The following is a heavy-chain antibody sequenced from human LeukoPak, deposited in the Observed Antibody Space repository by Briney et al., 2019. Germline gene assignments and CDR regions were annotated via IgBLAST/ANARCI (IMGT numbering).Heavy chain of an antibody. D-gene: IGHD4-17*01. V-gene: IGHV3-23*01. CDR3: AKDYDYGDLYADY. J-gene: IGHJ4*02. CDR1: GFTFSAYT. CDR2: ISASGDST. Sequence: GGSLRLSCAASGFTFSAYTMSWVRQAPGKGLEWVSTISASGDSTYHADSVKGRFTISRDNSKNTLYLQMNSLRAEDTAVYYCAKDYDYGDLYADYWGQGTLVTVSS.